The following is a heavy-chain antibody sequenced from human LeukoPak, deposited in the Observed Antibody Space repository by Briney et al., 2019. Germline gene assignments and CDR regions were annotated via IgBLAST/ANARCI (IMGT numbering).Heavy chain of an antibody. J-gene: IGHJ6*02. D-gene: IGHD3-3*01. CDR2: MNPNSGNT. CDR3: ARGGSDMGHGYDFWSGYYHYYYGMDV. CDR1: GYTFTSYD. Sequence: ASVKVSCTASGYTFTSYDINWVRQATGQGLEWMGWMNPNSGNTGYAQKFQGRVTMTRNTSISTAYMELSSLRSEDTAVYYCARGGSDMGHGYDFWSGYYHYYYGMDVWGQGTTVTVSS. V-gene: IGHV1-8*01.